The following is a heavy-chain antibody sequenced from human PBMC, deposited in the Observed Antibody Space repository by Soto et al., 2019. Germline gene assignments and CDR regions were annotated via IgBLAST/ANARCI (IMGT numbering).Heavy chain of an antibody. CDR1: GGTFSSYA. V-gene: IGHV1-69*12. CDR3: VRVVAIPGYPDN. Sequence: QVQLVQSGAEVRQPASSVKVSCKTSGGTFSSYAISWVRQAPGQGVEWMGGIVPIVDTSTYAQKFQGRVTITADESTSTAYMELRSLRSDDTAIYYCVRVVAIPGYPDNWGQGTLVTVSS. J-gene: IGHJ4*02. D-gene: IGHD5-12*01. CDR2: IVPIVDTS.